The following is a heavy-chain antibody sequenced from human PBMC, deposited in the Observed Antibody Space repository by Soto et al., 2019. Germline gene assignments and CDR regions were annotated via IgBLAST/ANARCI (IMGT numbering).Heavy chain of an antibody. V-gene: IGHV3-21*01. CDR3: ARVPSRFLEWPLDY. Sequence: PGGSLRLSCAASGFTFSSYSMNWVRQAPGKGLEWVSSISSSSSYIYYADSVRGRFTISRDNSKNTLYLQMNSLRAEDTAVYYCARVPSRFLEWPLDYWGQGTRVTVSS. CDR2: ISSSSSYI. CDR1: GFTFSSYS. D-gene: IGHD3-3*01. J-gene: IGHJ4*02.